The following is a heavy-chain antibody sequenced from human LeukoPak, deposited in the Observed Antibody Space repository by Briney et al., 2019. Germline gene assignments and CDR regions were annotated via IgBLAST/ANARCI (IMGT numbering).Heavy chain of an antibody. CDR1: GFTFDDYA. D-gene: IGHD6-19*01. V-gene: IGHV3-43D*03. Sequence: GGSLRLSCAASGFTFDDYAMHWVRQAPGKGLEWVSLISWDGGSTYYADSVKGRFTISRDNSKNSLYLQMNSLRAEDTALYYCAKGGLTHSSGWGLEDYWGQGTLVTVSS. J-gene: IGHJ4*02. CDR3: AKGGLTHSSGWGLEDY. CDR2: ISWDGGST.